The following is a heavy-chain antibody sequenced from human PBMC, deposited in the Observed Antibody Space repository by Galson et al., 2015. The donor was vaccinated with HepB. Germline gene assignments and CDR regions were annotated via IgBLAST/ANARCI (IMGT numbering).Heavy chain of an antibody. D-gene: IGHD1-26*01. CDR3: ARHPPGGRGMDV. CDR2: ISPGDSNT. V-gene: IGHV5-51*01. CDR1: GYSFSTYW. Sequence: QSGAEVKKPGESLKISCKGSGYSFSTYWIAWVRQLPGKGLAWMGLISPGDSNTRYSPAFHGQVTISADKSISTAYLQWHSLQASDTAMYYCARHPPGGRGMDVWGQGPTVTVSS. J-gene: IGHJ6*02.